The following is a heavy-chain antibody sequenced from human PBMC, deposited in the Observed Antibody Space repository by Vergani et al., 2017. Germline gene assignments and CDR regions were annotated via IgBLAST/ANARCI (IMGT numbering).Heavy chain of an antibody. CDR1: GFTFSSYD. V-gene: IGHV3-23*01. J-gene: IGHJ4*02. Sequence: EVQLLESGGGLVQPGGSLRLSCAASGFTFSSYDMSWVRQAPGEGLEWVSAISGSGGSTYYADSVKGRFTISRDNSKNTLYLQMNSLRAEDTAVYYCAKDGAMLLGFDYWGQGTLVTVSS. CDR3: AKDGAMLLGFDY. CDR2: ISGSGGST. D-gene: IGHD3-10*02.